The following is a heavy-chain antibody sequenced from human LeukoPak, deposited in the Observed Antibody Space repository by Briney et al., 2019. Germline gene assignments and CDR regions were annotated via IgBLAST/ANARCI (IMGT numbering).Heavy chain of an antibody. D-gene: IGHD6-19*01. CDR3: AREPGIAVAGDY. V-gene: IGHV3-20*04. CDR1: GFTFSSYG. CDR2: INWNGGST. J-gene: IGHJ4*02. Sequence: GGSLRLSCAASGFTFSSYGMSWVRQAPGKGLEWVSGINWNGGSTGYADSVKGRFTISRDNAKNSLYLQMNSLRAEDTAVYYCAREPGIAVAGDYWGQGTLVTVSS.